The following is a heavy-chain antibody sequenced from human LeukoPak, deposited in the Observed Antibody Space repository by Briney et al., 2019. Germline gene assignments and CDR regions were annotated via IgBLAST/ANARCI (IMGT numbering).Heavy chain of an antibody. D-gene: IGHD6-13*01. V-gene: IGHV3-30-3*01. CDR3: ARPPPYSSSWYDYYYGMDV. J-gene: IGHJ6*02. CDR2: ISYDGSNK. Sequence: PGGSLRLSCAASGFTFSSYGMHWVREAPGKGLEWVAVISYDGSNKYYADSVKGRFTISRDNSKNTLYLQMNSLRAEDTAVYYCARPPPYSSSWYDYYYGMDVWGQGTTVTVSS. CDR1: GFTFSSYG.